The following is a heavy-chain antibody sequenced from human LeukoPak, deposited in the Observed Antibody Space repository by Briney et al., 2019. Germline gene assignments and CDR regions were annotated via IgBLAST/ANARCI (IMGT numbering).Heavy chain of an antibody. D-gene: IGHD3-3*02. V-gene: IGHV4-34*01. J-gene: IGHJ4*02. CDR2: INHSGST. CDR3: ARGPFHYFDY. CDR1: GGSFSGYY. Sequence: PSETLSLTCAVYGGSFSGYYWSWIRQPPGKGLEWIGEINHSGSTNYNPSLKSRVTISVDTSKNQFSLKLSSVTAADTAVYHCARGPFHYFDYWGQGTLVTVSS.